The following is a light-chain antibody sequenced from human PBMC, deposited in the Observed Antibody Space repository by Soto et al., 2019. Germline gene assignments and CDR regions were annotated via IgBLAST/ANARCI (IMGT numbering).Light chain of an antibody. CDR2: DAS. J-gene: IGKJ1*01. CDR1: ESVSRNY. V-gene: IGKV3-20*01. Sequence: EIVLTQSPGTLSLSPGERATLSCRASESVSRNYLAWYQQKPGQAPRRLINDASSRATGIPDRFSSSGSGTDFTLSITRLEPEDFAVYYCQQYGSSQWTFGQGTKVDIK. CDR3: QQYGSSQWT.